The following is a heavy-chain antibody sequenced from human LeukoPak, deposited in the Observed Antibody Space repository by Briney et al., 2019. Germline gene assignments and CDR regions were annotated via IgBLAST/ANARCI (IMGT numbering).Heavy chain of an antibody. J-gene: IGHJ4*02. CDR1: GFTFSSYG. D-gene: IGHD5-18*01. CDR2: IWYDGSNK. V-gene: IGHV3-33*01. CDR3: ARDRSYGYGGEYFDY. Sequence: GGSLRLSCAASGFTFSSYGMHWVRQAPGKGLEWVAVIWYDGSNKDYADSVKGRFTISRDNSKNTLYLQMNSLRAEDTAVYYCARDRSYGYGGEYFDYWGQGTLVTVSS.